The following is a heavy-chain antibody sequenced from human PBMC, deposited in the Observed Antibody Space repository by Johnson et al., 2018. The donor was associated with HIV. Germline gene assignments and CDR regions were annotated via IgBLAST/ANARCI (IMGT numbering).Heavy chain of an antibody. CDR1: GFTVSSNY. J-gene: IGHJ3*02. CDR2: IYSGGST. Sequence: VQLVESGGGLVQPGGSLRLSCAASGFTVSSNYMSWVRQAPGKGLEWVSVIYSGGSTYYADSVMCRFTISSGNSKNTLYLQMNSLRAEDTAVYYCARDLGPNGRGAFDMWGRGTMVTVSS. V-gene: IGHV3-66*02. CDR3: ARDLGPNGRGAFDM. D-gene: IGHD1-1*01.